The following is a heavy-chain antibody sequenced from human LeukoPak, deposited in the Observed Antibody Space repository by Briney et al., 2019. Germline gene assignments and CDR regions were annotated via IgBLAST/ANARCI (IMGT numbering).Heavy chain of an antibody. J-gene: IGHJ4*02. CDR2: INPYSGGT. CDR3: ARDRSGGSASVYY. CDR1: GYTFTGYY. V-gene: IGHV1-2*02. D-gene: IGHD6-13*01. Sequence: ASVKVSCKASGYTFTGYYIHWVRQTPGQGLEWMGWINPYSGGTNYAQKFRDRVTMTRDTSISTAYMELSRLRSDDSAMYYCARDRSGGSASVYYWGQGTLVTVSS.